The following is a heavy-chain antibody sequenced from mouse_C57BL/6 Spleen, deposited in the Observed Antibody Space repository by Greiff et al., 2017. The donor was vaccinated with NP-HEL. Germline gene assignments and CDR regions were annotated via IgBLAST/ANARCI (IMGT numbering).Heavy chain of an antibody. CDR3: ARYDYDWFAY. CDR2: IYPGDGDT. D-gene: IGHD2-4*01. CDR1: GYAFSSSW. V-gene: IGHV1-82*01. J-gene: IGHJ3*01. Sequence: VQRVESGPELVKPGASVKISCKASGYAFSSSWMNWVKQRPGKGLEWIGRIYPGDGDTNYNGKFKGKATLTADKSSSTAYMQLSSLTSEDSAVYFCARYDYDWFAYWGQGTLVTVSA.